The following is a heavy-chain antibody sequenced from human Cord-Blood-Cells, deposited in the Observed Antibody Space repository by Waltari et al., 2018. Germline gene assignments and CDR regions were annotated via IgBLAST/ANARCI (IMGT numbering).Heavy chain of an antibody. V-gene: IGHV5-51*01. J-gene: IGHJ3*02. CDR3: ARRWGNIWFGDPRGLGAFDI. D-gene: IGHD3-10*01. CDR1: GYSFTSYW. Sequence: EVQLVQSGAEVKKPGESLKISCKGSGYSFTSYWIGWVRQMPGKGLEWMGFSEPGDADTRYSPSFQGQVTISADNSISTAYLQWSSLKSSDTAMYYCARRWGNIWFGDPRGLGAFDIWGQGTMVTVSS. CDR2: SEPGDADT.